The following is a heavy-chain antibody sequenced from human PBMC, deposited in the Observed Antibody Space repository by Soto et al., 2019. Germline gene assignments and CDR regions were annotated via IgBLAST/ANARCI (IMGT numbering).Heavy chain of an antibody. CDR3: ARGHSTDCSNGVCSFFYNHEMDV. V-gene: IGHV1-2*04. J-gene: IGHJ6*02. CDR1: GYSFTDYH. D-gene: IGHD2-8*01. Sequence: ASVKVSCKASGYSFTDYHIHWVRQAPGQGLEWLGRINPKSGGTSTAQKFQGWVTMTRDRSISTVYMELTRLRSDDTAVYFCARGHSTDCSNGVCSFFYNHEMDVWGQGTTVT. CDR2: INPKSGGT.